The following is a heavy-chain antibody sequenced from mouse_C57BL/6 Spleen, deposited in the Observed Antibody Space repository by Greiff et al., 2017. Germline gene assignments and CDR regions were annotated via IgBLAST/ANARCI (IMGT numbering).Heavy chain of an antibody. J-gene: IGHJ4*01. CDR2: IDPEDGET. CDR1: GFNIKDYY. CDR3: ARAVYDGYPGTYYAMDY. V-gene: IGHV14-2*01. D-gene: IGHD2-3*01. Sequence: EVQLQQSGPELVKPGASVKLSCTASGFNIKDYYMHWVKQMPEQGLEWIGRIDPEDGETKYAPKFPGKATITAAPSSHTAYLQLSSLTSEDTAVYYCARAVYDGYPGTYYAMDYWGQGTSVTVAS.